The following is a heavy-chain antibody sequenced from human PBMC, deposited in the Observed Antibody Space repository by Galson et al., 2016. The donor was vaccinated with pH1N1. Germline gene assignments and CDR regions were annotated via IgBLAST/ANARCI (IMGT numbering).Heavy chain of an antibody. V-gene: IGHV1-69*13. D-gene: IGHD6-19*01. Sequence: SVKVSCKASGGSFSRLAISWVRQAPGQGLEWMGGIIPLFGIINYAQRFQGRGTITADESTSTAYMELNRLRSEDTAVYYCATDLGDKSGWPIFDHWGRGTRVTVSS. CDR3: ATDLGDKSGWPIFDH. CDR2: IIPLFGII. CDR1: GGSFSRLA. J-gene: IGHJ5*02.